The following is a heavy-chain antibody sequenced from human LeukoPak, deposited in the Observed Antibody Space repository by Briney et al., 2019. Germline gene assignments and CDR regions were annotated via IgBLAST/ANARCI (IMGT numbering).Heavy chain of an antibody. D-gene: IGHD3-22*01. CDR2: IWYDGSNK. V-gene: IGHV3-33*06. CDR1: GFIFSSYG. Sequence: GGSLRLSCAASGFIFSSYGMHWVRQAPGKGLEWVAVIWYDGSNKYYADSVKGRFTISRDNSKNTLYLQMNSLRAEDTAVYYCAKDRDGYDSSEIDYWGQGTLVTVSS. CDR3: AKDRDGYDSSEIDY. J-gene: IGHJ4*02.